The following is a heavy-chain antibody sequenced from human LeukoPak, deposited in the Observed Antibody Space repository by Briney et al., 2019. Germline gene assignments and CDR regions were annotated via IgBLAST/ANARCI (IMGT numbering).Heavy chain of an antibody. CDR2: ISGSGGST. V-gene: IGHV3-23*01. CDR1: GFTFSSYG. Sequence: GGTLRLSCAASGFTFSSYGMSWVRQAPGKGLEWVSAISGSGGSTYHADSVKGRFTISRDNSKNTLYLQMNSLRAEDTAVYYCAKKGMATTGLGKYYFDYWGQGTLVTVSS. J-gene: IGHJ4*02. D-gene: IGHD5-24*01. CDR3: AKKGMATTGLGKYYFDY.